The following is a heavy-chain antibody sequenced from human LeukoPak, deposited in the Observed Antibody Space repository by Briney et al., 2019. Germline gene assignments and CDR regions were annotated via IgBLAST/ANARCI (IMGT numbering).Heavy chain of an antibody. CDR2: IKSKTDGGTT. CDR3: AKKLNDWVAGSAFDI. V-gene: IGHV3-15*01. CDR1: GFTFSNAW. Sequence: PGGSLRLSCAASGFTFSNAWMSWVRQAPGKGLEWVGRIKSKTDGGTTDYAAPVKGRFTISRDNSKNTVYLQMNSLRAEDTAVYYCAKKLNDWVAGSAFDIWGQGTVVTVSS. J-gene: IGHJ3*02. D-gene: IGHD1-1*01.